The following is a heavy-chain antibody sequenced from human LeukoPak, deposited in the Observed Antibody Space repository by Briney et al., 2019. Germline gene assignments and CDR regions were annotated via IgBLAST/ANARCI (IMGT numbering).Heavy chain of an antibody. V-gene: IGHV3-23*01. CDR3: AKREQLVRGYYYGMDV. CDR2: ISGSGGST. D-gene: IGHD6-6*01. Sequence: GGSLGLSCAASGFTFSSYAMSWVRKAPGKGLGWVSAISGSGGSTYYADSVKGRFTISRDNSKNTLYLQMDSLRAEDTAVYYCAKREQLVRGYYYGMDVWGQGTTVTVSS. J-gene: IGHJ6*02. CDR1: GFTFSSYA.